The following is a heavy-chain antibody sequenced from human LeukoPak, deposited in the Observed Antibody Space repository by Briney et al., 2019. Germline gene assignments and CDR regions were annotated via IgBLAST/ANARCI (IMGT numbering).Heavy chain of an antibody. CDR2: INPNSSGT. CDR1: VYTFTGYY. CDR3: ARDPGYYDSSGYYGAEYFQH. V-gene: IGHV1-2*02. D-gene: IGHD3-22*01. J-gene: IGHJ1*01. Sequence: ASVKVSCKASVYTFTGYYMHWVRQAPGQGLEWMGWINPNSSGTNYAQKFQGRVTMTRDTPISTAYMELSRLRSDDTAVYYCARDPGYYDSSGYYGAEYFQHWGQGTLVTVSS.